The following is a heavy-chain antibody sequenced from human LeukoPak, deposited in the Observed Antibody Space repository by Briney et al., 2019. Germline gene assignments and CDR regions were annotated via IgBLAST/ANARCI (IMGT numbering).Heavy chain of an antibody. Sequence: PGETLRLSCAASGFTFSRYWMSWVRQAPGKGLEWVANINQDGSEKYYVDSVKGRFTISRDNAKNSVYLQMNRLRAEDTAVYYCARDHGFSYYYYYMDVWGKGTTVTVSS. CDR3: ARDHGFSYYYYYMDV. CDR1: GFTFSRYW. J-gene: IGHJ6*03. CDR2: INQDGSEK. D-gene: IGHD3-3*01. V-gene: IGHV3-7*01.